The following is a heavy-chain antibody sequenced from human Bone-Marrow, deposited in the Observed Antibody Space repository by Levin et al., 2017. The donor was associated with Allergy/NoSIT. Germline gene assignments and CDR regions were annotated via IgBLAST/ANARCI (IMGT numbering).Heavy chain of an antibody. CDR2: ISSDGDDK. D-gene: IGHD1-1*01. J-gene: IGHJ4*02. Sequence: GESLKISCVASGFSFSTYGMHWVRQAPGKGLEWMAVISSDGDDKIYTDSVKGRFTISRDNSKNTLYLQINSLRPEDTAVYYCAKENGYFDYWGQGTLVTVSS. V-gene: IGHV3-30*18. CDR3: AKENGYFDY. CDR1: GFSFSTYG.